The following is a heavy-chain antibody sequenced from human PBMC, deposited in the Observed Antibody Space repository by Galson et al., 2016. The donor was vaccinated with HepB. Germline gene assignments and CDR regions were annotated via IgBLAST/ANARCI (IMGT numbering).Heavy chain of an antibody. CDR1: GFTFSSYA. CDR3: AKDRSPIRPWWFDP. D-gene: IGHD6-6*01. CDR2: ISGGVGST. J-gene: IGHJ5*02. V-gene: IGHV3-23*01. Sequence: SLRLSCAASGFTFSSYAMSWVRQAPGKGLEWVSTISGGVGSTYYADSVKGRFTISRDNSKNTLYLRMSSLRAEDTAIYYCAKDRSPIRPWWFDPWGQGTLVTVSS.